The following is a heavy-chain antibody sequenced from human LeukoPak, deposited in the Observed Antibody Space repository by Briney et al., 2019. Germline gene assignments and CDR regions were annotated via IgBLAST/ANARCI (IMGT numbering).Heavy chain of an antibody. J-gene: IGHJ3*02. V-gene: IGHV1-8*02. CDR2: MNPNSGNT. Sequence: GASVKVSCKASGYTFPSYDINWVRQAPGPAIEWMGWMNPNSGNTGYAQKFQGRVTMTRNTSISTAYMELSSLSSEDTAVYYCARGSPDTGDAFDIWGQGTMVTVSS. CDR1: GYTFPSYD. CDR3: ARGSPDTGDAFDI. D-gene: IGHD7-27*01.